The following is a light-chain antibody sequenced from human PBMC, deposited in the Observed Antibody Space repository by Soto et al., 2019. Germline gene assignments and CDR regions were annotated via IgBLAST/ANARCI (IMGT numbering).Light chain of an antibody. Sequence: QSVLTQPPSASGTPGQRVTISCSGSSSNIGSNTVNSYQQLPGTAPKLLIYSNNQRPSGVPDLFSGSKSGTSASLAISGLQSEDEADYYCAAWDDSLNRPGFGAGTKLTVL. CDR2: SNN. J-gene: IGLJ2*01. CDR3: AAWDDSLNRPG. V-gene: IGLV1-44*01. CDR1: SSNIGSNT.